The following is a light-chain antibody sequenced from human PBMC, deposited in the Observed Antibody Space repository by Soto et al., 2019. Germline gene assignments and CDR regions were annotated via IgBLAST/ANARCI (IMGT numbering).Light chain of an antibody. J-gene: IGKJ4*01. CDR1: QSVSSSY. CDR2: GAS. V-gene: IGKV3D-20*02. Sequence: EIVLTQSPGTLSLSPGERATLSCRASQSVSSSYLAWYQQKPGQAPRLLIYGASSRATGIPDRFSGSGSGTDFTLTISRLEPEDFAVYYCQQRTTWPPPTFGGGTTVEIK. CDR3: QQRTTWPPPT.